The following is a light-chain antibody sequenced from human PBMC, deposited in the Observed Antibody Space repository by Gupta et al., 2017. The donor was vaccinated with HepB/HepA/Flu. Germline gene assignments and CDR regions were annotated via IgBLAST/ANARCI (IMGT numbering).Light chain of an antibody. CDR1: QSGLYSSNKKNY. CDR3: QQDYNSSWT. J-gene: IGKJ1*01. Sequence: DIVMTQSPASLAVSLGERATINCKSSQSGLYSSNKKNYLAWYQQKGGQPPKLLIYWASTRESGVPDRFSGSGSGTHFTLTISSLQAEDVAIYYCQQDYNSSWTFGQGTKVEIK. CDR2: WAS. V-gene: IGKV4-1*01.